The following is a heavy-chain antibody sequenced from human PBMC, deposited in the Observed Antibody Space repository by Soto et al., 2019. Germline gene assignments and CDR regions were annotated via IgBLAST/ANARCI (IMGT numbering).Heavy chain of an antibody. CDR1: GGTFSSYT. J-gene: IGHJ4*02. Sequence: QVQLVQSGAEVKKPGSSVKVSCKASGGTFSSYTISWVRQAPGQGLEWMGRIIPILGIGNYAQKFQGRVTITADKSTSTSYMELSSLRSEDTAVYYCARYRGDAYNWNWGQGTLVTVSS. CDR2: IIPILGIG. CDR3: ARYRGDAYNWN. V-gene: IGHV1-69*02. D-gene: IGHD1-1*01.